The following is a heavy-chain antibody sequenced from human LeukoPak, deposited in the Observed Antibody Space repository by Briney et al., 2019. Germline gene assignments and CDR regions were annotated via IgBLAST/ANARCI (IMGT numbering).Heavy chain of an antibody. V-gene: IGHV4-61*02. CDR1: GGSISSGGYY. D-gene: IGHD3-9*01. CDR2: IYTSGRT. Sequence: SETLSLTCTVSGGSISSGGYYWSWIRQPAGKGLEWIGRIYTSGRTNYNPSLKSRVTISVDTSKNQFSLKLSSVTAADTAVYYCARDLRSTGYYFYYWGQGTLVTVSS. J-gene: IGHJ4*02. CDR3: ARDLRSTGYYFYY.